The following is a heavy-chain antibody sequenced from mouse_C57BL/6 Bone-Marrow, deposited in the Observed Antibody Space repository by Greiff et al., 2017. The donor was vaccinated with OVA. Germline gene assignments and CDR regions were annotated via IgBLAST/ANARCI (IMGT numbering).Heavy chain of an antibody. CDR2: IDPSDSYT. CDR1: GYTFTSYW. CDR3: ASEDGSSSAWFAF. D-gene: IGHD1-1*01. Sequence: QVQLQQSGAELVMPGASVKLSCKASGYTFTSYWMHWVKQRPGQGLEWIGEIDPSDSYTNYNQKFKGKSTLTVDKSSSTAYMQLSSLTSEDSAVYYCASEDGSSSAWFAFWGQGTLVTVSA. V-gene: IGHV1-69*01. J-gene: IGHJ3*01.